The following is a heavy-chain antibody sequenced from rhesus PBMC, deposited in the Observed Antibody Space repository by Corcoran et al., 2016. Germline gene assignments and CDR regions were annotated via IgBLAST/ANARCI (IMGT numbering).Heavy chain of an antibody. CDR2: ITYSGST. CDR3: ARLAAGSSWFDY. Sequence: QVQLQESGPGLVKPWETLSLTCAVSGYPISRGYYWSWIRPPPGKGLEWIGYITYSGSTSYNPSLKSRVTISRDTSKNQFSLKLTSVTAADTAVYYCARLAAGSSWFDYWGQGVLVTVSS. D-gene: IGHD4-29*01. CDR1: GYPISRGYY. J-gene: IGHJ4*01. V-gene: IGHV4-122*02.